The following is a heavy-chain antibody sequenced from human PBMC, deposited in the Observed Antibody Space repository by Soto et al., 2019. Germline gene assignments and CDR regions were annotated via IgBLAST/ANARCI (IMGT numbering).Heavy chain of an antibody. J-gene: IGHJ2*01. CDR2: ITRSGDYT. V-gene: IGHV3-23*01. Sequence: EVQLLESGGGLVQPGGSLRLSCAASGFTFSTYAMTWVRQAPGKGLEWVSAITRSGDYTQYADSVKGRFTISRDNSKNTLYLQMISVRAVVTAVYYCAKVGSYYEQFDHWYFDLWGRGTLVTVSS. CDR3: AKVGSYYEQFDHWYFDL. CDR1: GFTFSTYA. D-gene: IGHD3-22*01.